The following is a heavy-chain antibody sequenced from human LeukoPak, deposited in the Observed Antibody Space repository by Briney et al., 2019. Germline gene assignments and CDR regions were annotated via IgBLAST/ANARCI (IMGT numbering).Heavy chain of an antibody. D-gene: IGHD3-10*01. J-gene: IGHJ4*02. CDR2: IGGSGGST. V-gene: IGHV3-23*01. Sequence: GGSLRLSCAASGFTFSSYAMSWVRQAPGKGLEWVSAIGGSGGSTYYADSVKGRFTISRDNSKNTLYLQMNSLRAEDTAVYYCAKDLPTYYYGSGSYSDYWGQGTLVTVSS. CDR1: GFTFSSYA. CDR3: AKDLPTYYYGSGSYSDY.